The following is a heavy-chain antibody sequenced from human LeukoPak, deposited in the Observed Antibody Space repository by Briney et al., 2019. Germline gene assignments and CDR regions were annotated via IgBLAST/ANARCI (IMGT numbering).Heavy chain of an antibody. CDR2: INPSGGST. D-gene: IGHD6-13*01. CDR3: ARVLAAAGRQISEFDY. Sequence: GASVKVSCKASGYTFTSYYMHWVRQAPGQGLEWMGIINPSGGSTSYAQKFQGRVTMTRDMSTSTVYMELSRLRSDDTAVYYCARVLAAAGRQISEFDYWGQGTLVTVSS. CDR1: GYTFTSYY. V-gene: IGHV1-46*01. J-gene: IGHJ4*02.